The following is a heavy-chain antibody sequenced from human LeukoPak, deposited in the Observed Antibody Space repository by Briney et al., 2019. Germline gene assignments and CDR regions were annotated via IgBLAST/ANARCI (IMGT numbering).Heavy chain of an antibody. J-gene: IGHJ4*02. Sequence: GGSLRLSCAASGFTFDDYAMHWVRQAPGKGLEWVSGISWNSGSIGYADSVKGRFTISRDNAKNSLYLQMNSLRAEDTAVYYCARDNDEYSSSLADYWGQGTLVTVSS. CDR2: ISWNSGSI. CDR3: ARDNDEYSSSLADY. CDR1: GFTFDDYA. V-gene: IGHV3-9*01. D-gene: IGHD6-6*01.